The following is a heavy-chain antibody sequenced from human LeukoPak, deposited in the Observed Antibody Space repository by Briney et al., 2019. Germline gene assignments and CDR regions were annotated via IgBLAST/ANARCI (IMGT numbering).Heavy chain of an antibody. V-gene: IGHV3-74*01. D-gene: IGHD1-14*01. CDR1: EITFYTFW. Sequence: PGGSLRLSCVASEITFYTFWMHWVRQAPGKGLVWVARVDRDGSNTNYADSVKGRLTVSRDNSKNPLNRDRTSLDVEDMAVYYCAGGGFSGFDRWGQGVLVSVSS. CDR3: AGGGFSGFDR. CDR2: VDRDGSNT. J-gene: IGHJ4*02.